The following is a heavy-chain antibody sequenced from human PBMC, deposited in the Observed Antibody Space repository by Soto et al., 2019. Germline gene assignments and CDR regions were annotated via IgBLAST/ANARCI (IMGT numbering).Heavy chain of an antibody. D-gene: IGHD6-13*01. Sequence: SVKVSCKASGGPFSSHAISSVRQAPGQGLEWMGGIIPIFGTANYAQKFQGRVTINADKSTSTAYMELSSLRSEDTAVYYCARDWDSSSGPSYYDYYYGMDVWGQGTTVTVSS. J-gene: IGHJ6*02. CDR3: ARDWDSSSGPSYYDYYYGMDV. CDR1: GGPFSSHA. CDR2: IIPIFGTA. V-gene: IGHV1-69*06.